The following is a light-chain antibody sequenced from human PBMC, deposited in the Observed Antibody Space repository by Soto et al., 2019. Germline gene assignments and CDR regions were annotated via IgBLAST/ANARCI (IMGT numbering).Light chain of an antibody. Sequence: QSVLTQPASVSGSPGQSITISCSGTSRDIGAYNYVSWYQQHPGKAPKLMIYEITNRPSGISNRFSGSRSGNTASLSISGLQAEDEADYYCSSYSSAIAFVFGTGTKVTVL. J-gene: IGLJ1*01. V-gene: IGLV2-14*03. CDR3: SSYSSAIAFV. CDR1: SRDIGAYNY. CDR2: EIT.